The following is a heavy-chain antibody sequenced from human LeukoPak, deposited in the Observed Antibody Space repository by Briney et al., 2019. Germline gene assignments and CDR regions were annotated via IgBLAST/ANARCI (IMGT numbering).Heavy chain of an antibody. CDR3: ASHIPDYGDYGPYAFDI. V-gene: IGHV4-4*07. D-gene: IGHD4-17*01. CDR2: IYTSGST. J-gene: IGHJ3*02. Sequence: PSETLSLTCTVSGGSISSYYWSWIRQPAGKGLEWIGRIYTSGSTNYNPSLKSRVTISVDTSKNQFSLKLSSVTAADMAVYYCASHIPDYGDYGPYAFDIWGQGTMVTVSS. CDR1: GGSISSYY.